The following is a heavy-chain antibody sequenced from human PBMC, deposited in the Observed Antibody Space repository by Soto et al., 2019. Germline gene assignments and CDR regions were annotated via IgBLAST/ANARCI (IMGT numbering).Heavy chain of an antibody. D-gene: IGHD4-17*01. Sequence: SETLSLTCTVSGDSINSGGYYWSWIRQLPGKGLEWIGYVYYSGTTYYNPSLASRVTISVDTSKNQFSLKLSSVTAADTALYFCAKDMGYGDFSLVAGFDYWGLGTLVTVS. CDR3: AKDMGYGDFSLVAGFDY. V-gene: IGHV4-31*03. J-gene: IGHJ4*02. CDR1: GDSINSGGYY. CDR2: VYYSGTT.